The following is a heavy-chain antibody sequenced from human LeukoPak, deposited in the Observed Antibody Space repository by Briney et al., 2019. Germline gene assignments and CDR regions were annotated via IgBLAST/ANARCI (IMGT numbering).Heavy chain of an antibody. CDR2: ITGTGHIT. V-gene: IGHV3-23*01. CDR1: GFTFSSYG. Sequence: SGGSPRLSCAASGFTFSSYGMSWVRQAPGKGLEWVSAITGTGHITYYADSVKGRFTISRDNSKNTLYLQMNSLRAEDTALYYCARDRLGAMLFFDSWGQGTLVTVSS. J-gene: IGHJ4*02. D-gene: IGHD3-16*01. CDR3: ARDRLGAMLFFDS.